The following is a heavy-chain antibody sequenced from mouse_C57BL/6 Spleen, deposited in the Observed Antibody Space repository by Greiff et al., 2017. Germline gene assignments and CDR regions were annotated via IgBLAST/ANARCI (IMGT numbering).Heavy chain of an antibody. J-gene: IGHJ2*01. D-gene: IGHD2-1*01. CDR2: IDPSDSYT. CDR1: GYTFTSYW. V-gene: IGHV1-69*01. Sequence: VQLQQPGAELVMPGASVKLSCKASGYTFTSYWMHWVKQRPGQGLEWIGEIDPSDSYTNYNQKFKGKSTLTVDKSSSTAYMQLSSLTSEDSAVYYCARGGIYYGTSYYFDYWGQGTTLTVSS. CDR3: ARGGIYYGTSYYFDY.